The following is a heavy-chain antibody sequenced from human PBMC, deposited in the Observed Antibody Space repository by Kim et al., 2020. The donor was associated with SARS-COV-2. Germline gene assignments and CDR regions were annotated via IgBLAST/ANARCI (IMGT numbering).Heavy chain of an antibody. CDR2: IKSKTDGGTT. CDR1: GFTFSNAW. J-gene: IGHJ6*02. D-gene: IGHD2-2*01. V-gene: IGHV3-15*01. CDR3: TTTVPAAYYYYGMDV. Sequence: GGSLRLSCAASGFTFSNAWMSWVRQAPGKGLEWVGRIKSKTDGGTTDYAAPVKGRFTISRDDSKNTLYLQMNSLKTEDTAVYYCTTTVPAAYYYYGMDVWGQGTTVTVSS.